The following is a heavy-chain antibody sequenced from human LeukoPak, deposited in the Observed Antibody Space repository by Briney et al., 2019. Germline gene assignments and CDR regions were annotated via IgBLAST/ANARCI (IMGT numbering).Heavy chain of an antibody. Sequence: SGGSLRLSCAASGFTFSSYAMSWVRQAPGEGLEWVSAISGSGGSTYYADSVKGRFTISRDNSKNSLYLQMHSLRAEDTAVYYCARGEGDYGGNFVGDYWGQGTLVTVSS. J-gene: IGHJ4*02. D-gene: IGHD4-23*01. CDR1: GFTFSSYA. V-gene: IGHV3-23*01. CDR3: ARGEGDYGGNFVGDY. CDR2: ISGSGGST.